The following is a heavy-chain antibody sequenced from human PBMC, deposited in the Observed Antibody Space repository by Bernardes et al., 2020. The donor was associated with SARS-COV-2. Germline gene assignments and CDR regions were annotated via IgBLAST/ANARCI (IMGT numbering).Heavy chain of an antibody. CDR1: GYTFTSYG. D-gene: IGHD5-18*01. V-gene: IGHV1-18*01. CDR3: ATVAAYSYGGGWFDP. CDR2: ISADNVNT. Sequence: ASVKVSCKASGYTFTSYGISWVRQAPGQGLEWMGWISADNVNTNYAQKFQGRVTMTTDTSTSTAYMELRSLRSDDTAVYYCATVAAYSYGGGWFDPWGQGTLVTVSS. J-gene: IGHJ5*02.